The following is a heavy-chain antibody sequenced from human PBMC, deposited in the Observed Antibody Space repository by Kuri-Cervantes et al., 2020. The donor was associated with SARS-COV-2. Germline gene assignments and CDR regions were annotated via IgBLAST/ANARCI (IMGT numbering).Heavy chain of an antibody. J-gene: IGHJ4*02. D-gene: IGHD6-13*01. CDR1: GFTVSSNY. Sequence: GESLKISCAASGFTVSSNYMSWVRQAPGKGLEWVSVIYSGGSTYYADSVKGRFTISRDNSKNTLYLQMNSLRAEDTAVYYCARAPPSIAAAYFDYWGQGTLVTVSS. V-gene: IGHV3-66*01. CDR2: IYSGGST. CDR3: ARAPPSIAAAYFDY.